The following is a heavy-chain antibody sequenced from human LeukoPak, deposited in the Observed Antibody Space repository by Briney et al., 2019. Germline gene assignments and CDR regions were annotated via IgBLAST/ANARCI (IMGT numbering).Heavy chain of an antibody. V-gene: IGHV3-30*02. J-gene: IGHJ4*02. Sequence: GGSLRLSCAASGFTFSSYGMHWVRQAPGKGLEWVAFIRYDGSNKYYADSVKGRFTISRDNSKNTLYLQMNSLRAEDTAVYYCAKDQLRYCSSTSCSLPGYWGQGTLVAVSS. CDR3: AKDQLRYCSSTSCSLPGY. D-gene: IGHD2-2*01. CDR2: IRYDGSNK. CDR1: GFTFSSYG.